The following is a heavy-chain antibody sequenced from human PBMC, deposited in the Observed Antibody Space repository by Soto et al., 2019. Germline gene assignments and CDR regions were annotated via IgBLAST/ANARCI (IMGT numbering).Heavy chain of an antibody. CDR3: ARDRHDSSGYYPYYFDY. CDR2: ISSSSSYT. V-gene: IGHV3-11*05. D-gene: IGHD3-22*01. CDR1: GFTFSDYH. J-gene: IGHJ4*02. Sequence: GGSLRLSCAASGFTFSDYHMSWIRQAPGKGLEWVSYISSSSSYTNYADSVKGRFTISRDNAKNSLYLQMNSLRAEDTAVYYCARDRHDSSGYYPYYFDYWGQGTLVTVSS.